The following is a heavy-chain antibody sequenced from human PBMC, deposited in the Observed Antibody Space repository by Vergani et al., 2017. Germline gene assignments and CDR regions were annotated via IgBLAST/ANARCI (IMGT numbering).Heavy chain of an antibody. D-gene: IGHD2-21*02. J-gene: IGHJ5*02. CDR2: IHYSGST. V-gene: IGHV4-39*02. CDR3: AGDRVPSVVVTAVGWFDP. CDR1: GGSISSSSYY. Sequence: QLQLQESGPGLVKPSETLSLTCTVSGGSISSSSYYWGWIRQPPGKGLEWIGSIHYSGSTNYNPSLKSRVTISVDTSKYQFALKLSAVTAADAAVYYCAGDRVPSVVVTAVGWFDPWGQGTLVTVAS.